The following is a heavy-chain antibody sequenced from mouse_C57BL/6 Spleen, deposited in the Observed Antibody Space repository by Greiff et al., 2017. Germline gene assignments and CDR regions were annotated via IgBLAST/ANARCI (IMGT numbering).Heavy chain of an antibody. CDR1: GYTFTSYG. J-gene: IGHJ2*01. D-gene: IGHD1-1*01. V-gene: IGHV1-81*01. CDR3: AREEITTVVAPYYFDY. CDR2: IYPRSGNT. Sequence: VQLQQSGAGLARPGASVKLSCKASGYTFTSYGISWVKQRAGQGLEWIGEIYPRSGNTYYNEKFKGKATLTADKSSSTAYMELRSLTSEDSAVYFCAREEITTVVAPYYFDYWGQGTTLTVSS.